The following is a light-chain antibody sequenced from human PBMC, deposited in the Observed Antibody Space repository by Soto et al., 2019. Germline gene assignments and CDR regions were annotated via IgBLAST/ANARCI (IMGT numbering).Light chain of an antibody. CDR2: GAS. Sequence: ENVLTQSPGTLSLSPGERATLSCRASQTVSSYLTWYQQRPGQAPRLLIYGASKRATGIPDRFSGSGSGTDFTLTISRLEPEDFALYYCQQYGTSPITFGQGTRLXMK. J-gene: IGKJ5*01. CDR3: QQYGTSPIT. CDR1: QTVSSY. V-gene: IGKV3-20*01.